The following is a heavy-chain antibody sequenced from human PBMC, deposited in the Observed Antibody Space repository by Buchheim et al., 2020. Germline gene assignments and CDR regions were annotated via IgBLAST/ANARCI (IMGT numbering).Heavy chain of an antibody. CDR3: ARDMYSSDYYIKTFDS. J-gene: IGHJ4*02. Sequence: EVQLLESGGGLVQPGGSLRLSCVGSGFTFNNFAMSWVRQAPGKGLDWVSSIKDNGGTTYYADSVKGRFTISRDNSKNTVYLEMSSLKVEDTALYYCARDMYSSDYYIKTFDSWGQGT. CDR2: IKDNGGTT. D-gene: IGHD6-19*01. CDR1: GFTFNNFA. V-gene: IGHV3-23*01.